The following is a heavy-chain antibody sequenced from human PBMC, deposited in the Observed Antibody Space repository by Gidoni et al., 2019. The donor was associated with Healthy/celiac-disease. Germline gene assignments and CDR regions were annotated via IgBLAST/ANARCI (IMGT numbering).Heavy chain of an antibody. D-gene: IGHD3-22*01. Sequence: QVQLQQWGAGLLKPSETLSLTCAVYGGSFSGYYWRWIRQPPGKGLEWIGEINHSGSTNYNPSLKSRVTISVDTSKNQFSLKLSSVTAADTAVYYCAREGYYYDSSGYYSYYYYYGMDVWGQGTTVTVSS. CDR3: AREGYYYDSSGYYSYYYYYGMDV. V-gene: IGHV4-34*01. J-gene: IGHJ6*02. CDR1: GGSFSGYY. CDR2: INHSGST.